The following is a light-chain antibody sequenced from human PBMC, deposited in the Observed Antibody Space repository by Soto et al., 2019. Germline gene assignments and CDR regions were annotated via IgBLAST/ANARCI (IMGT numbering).Light chain of an antibody. Sequence: IQMTQSPSSLSASVGDRVTITCRASQSISSYLNWYQQKPGKAHKLLIYAASSLQSGVPSRFSGSGSGTDVTLTISSLQPEDFATYYCQQSYSTAWTCGQGTKVEIK. CDR3: QQSYSTAWT. V-gene: IGKV1-39*01. J-gene: IGKJ1*01. CDR2: AAS. CDR1: QSISSY.